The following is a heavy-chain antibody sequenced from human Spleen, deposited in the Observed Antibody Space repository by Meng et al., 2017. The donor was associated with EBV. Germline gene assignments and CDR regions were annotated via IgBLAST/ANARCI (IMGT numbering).Heavy chain of an antibody. J-gene: IGHJ4*02. CDR2: IFHSGST. V-gene: IGHV4-4*02. CDR1: GGSIPSANW. CDR3: ARSYGASADY. Sequence: QGQRQEWGPGLVKPSGTLSLTAAVCGGSIPSANWWTWVRQPPGKGLEWIGEIFHSGSTNYNPSLKSRVTMSVDKSKNQFSLNLRSVTAADTAVYYCARSYGASADYWGQGTLVTVSS. D-gene: IGHD3-10*01.